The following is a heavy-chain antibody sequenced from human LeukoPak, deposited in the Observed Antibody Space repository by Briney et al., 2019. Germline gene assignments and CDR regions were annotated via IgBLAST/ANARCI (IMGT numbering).Heavy chain of an antibody. CDR2: MYYSGNT. V-gene: IGHV4-39*01. J-gene: IGHJ3*02. CDR1: GGSISSDSHY. Sequence: SETLSLTCIVSGGSISSDSHYWGWIRQPPGKGLEWIGTMYYSGNTYYNPSLKSRVTISVDASKNQFSLRLSSVTAADTAIYYCARVSAINAFDIWGQGTMVTVSS. CDR3: ARVSAINAFDI.